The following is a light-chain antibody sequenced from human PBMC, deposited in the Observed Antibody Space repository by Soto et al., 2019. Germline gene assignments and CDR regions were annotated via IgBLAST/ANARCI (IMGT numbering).Light chain of an antibody. CDR3: CSYAGTYTWL. CDR2: DVS. Sequence: QSSLTQPRSVSGSPGQSVTISCTGTTSDVGGYNFVSWYQQHPGKAPKLIIFDVSYRPSGVPDRFSGSKSGNTASLTISGLQAEDEADFYCCSYAGTYTWLFGGGTKL. V-gene: IGLV2-11*01. J-gene: IGLJ3*02. CDR1: TSDVGGYNF.